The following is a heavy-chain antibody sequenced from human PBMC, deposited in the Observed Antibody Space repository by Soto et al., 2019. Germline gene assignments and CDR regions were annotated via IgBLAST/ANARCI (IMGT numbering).Heavy chain of an antibody. J-gene: IGHJ4*02. Sequence: QVQLQESGPGLVKPSETLSLTCAVSGDSISSYYCMWIRQPPGKGLESIGYVYYGRSANYNPSLQSRVTLSVDTSTNQCSQTLSSMTAEDTAVYYCALRSMAVVPEYWGQGTLVTVSS. CDR3: ALRSMAVVPEY. D-gene: IGHD3-22*01. CDR2: VYYGRSA. V-gene: IGHV4-59*01. CDR1: GDSISSYY.